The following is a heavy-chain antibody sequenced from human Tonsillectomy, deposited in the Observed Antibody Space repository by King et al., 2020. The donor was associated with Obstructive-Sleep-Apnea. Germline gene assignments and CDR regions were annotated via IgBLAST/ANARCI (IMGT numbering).Heavy chain of an antibody. CDR3: ARLSDSSGYYYEGAWYFDY. V-gene: IGHV4-59*08. CDR2: IYYSGTT. D-gene: IGHD3-22*01. J-gene: IGHJ4*02. Sequence: QLQESGPGLVKPSETLSLTCSVSGDSINSYYWSWIRQPPGKGLEWIVYIYYSGTTNYNPSLKSRVTISVDASQNQFSLKLSSVTAADTAVYYCARLSDSSGYYYEGAWYFDYWGQGILVTVSS. CDR1: GDSINSYY.